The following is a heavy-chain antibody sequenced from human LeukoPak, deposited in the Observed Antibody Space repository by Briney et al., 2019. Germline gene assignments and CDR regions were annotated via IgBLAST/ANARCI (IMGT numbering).Heavy chain of an antibody. D-gene: IGHD3/OR15-3a*01. CDR3: ASDGLRTGLYFDY. V-gene: IGHV4-4*07. J-gene: IGHJ4*02. Sequence: SETLSLTCTVSGGSISSYYRSWIRQPAGKGLEWIGRIYTSGSTNYNPSLKSRVTMSVDTSKNQFSLKLSSVTAADTAVYYCASDGLRTGLYFDYWGQGTLVTVSS. CDR2: IYTSGST. CDR1: GGSISSYY.